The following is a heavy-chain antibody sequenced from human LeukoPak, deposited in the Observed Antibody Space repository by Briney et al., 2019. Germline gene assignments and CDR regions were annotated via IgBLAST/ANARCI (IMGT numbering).Heavy chain of an antibody. CDR3: VKDLGSGYNSFDY. D-gene: IGHD1-1*01. J-gene: IGHJ4*02. CDR1: GFTFSRHG. V-gene: IGHV3-30*18. CDR2: ISYDGSDK. Sequence: QTGGSLRLSCAASGFTFSRHGMHWVRQAPGKGLEWVAVISYDGSDKYYADSVKGRFTISRDTSKNTLYLQMNSLRAEDTAVYSCVKDLGSGYNSFDYWGQGTLVTVSS.